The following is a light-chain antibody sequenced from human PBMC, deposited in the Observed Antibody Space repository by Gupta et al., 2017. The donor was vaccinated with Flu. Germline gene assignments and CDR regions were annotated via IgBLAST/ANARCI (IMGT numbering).Light chain of an antibody. J-gene: IGKJ1*01. V-gene: IGKV2-30*01. CDR1: QSLVYSDGNTV. CDR3: MQGAHWPWA. Sequence: DVVMTQSPLYLRVTLGPTASISCRSSQSLVYSDGNTVLHWFQQRPGQAPRRLIYLVSHRESGVPDRFSGSGSGTEFTLKISRVEAEDVGIYFCMQGAHWPWAFGQGTKVEI. CDR2: LVS.